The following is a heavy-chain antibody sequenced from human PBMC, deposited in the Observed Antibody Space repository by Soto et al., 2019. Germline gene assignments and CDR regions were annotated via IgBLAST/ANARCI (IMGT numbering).Heavy chain of an antibody. CDR2: INHSGGT. CDR3: ASYHYYDFWIGSRHYMDV. D-gene: IGHD3-3*01. Sequence: QVHLEQWGAGLLKPSETLSLTCAVYGGSLSGYFWSWVRQPPGKGLEWIGEINHSGGTNYNPSLKSRVTISVDTSKHQFSLRLSSVTAADSAIYYCASYHYYDFWIGSRHYMDVWGKGTTVTVSS. CDR1: GGSLSGYF. J-gene: IGHJ6*03. V-gene: IGHV4-34*02.